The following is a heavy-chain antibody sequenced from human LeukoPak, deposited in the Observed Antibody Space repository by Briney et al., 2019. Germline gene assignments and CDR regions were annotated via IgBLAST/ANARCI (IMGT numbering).Heavy chain of an antibody. CDR3: ARVLRGYSGYDYYFDY. D-gene: IGHD5-12*01. V-gene: IGHV4-61*01. CDR2: IYYSGST. J-gene: IGHJ4*02. Sequence: KTSETLSLTCTVSGGSASSGSYYWSWIRQPPGKGLEWIGYIYYSGSTNYNPSLKSRVTISVDTSKNQFSLKLSSVTAADTAVYYCARVLRGYSGYDYYFDYWGQGTLVTVSS. CDR1: GGSASSGSYY.